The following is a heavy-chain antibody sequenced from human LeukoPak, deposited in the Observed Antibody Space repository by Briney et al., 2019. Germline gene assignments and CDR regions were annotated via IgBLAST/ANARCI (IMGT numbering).Heavy chain of an antibody. CDR3: AKEYCGGDCFVDY. CDR1: GFSFDDFV. Sequence: PGGSLRLSCAASGFSFDDFVMYWVRQAPGKGLQWVSLISGDGGTTYYADSVKGRFTISRDNSKNSLYLQMNSLRTEDTALYYCAKEYCGGDCFVDYWGQGTLSPSPQ. D-gene: IGHD2-21*02. V-gene: IGHV3-43*02. CDR2: ISGDGGTT. J-gene: IGHJ4*02.